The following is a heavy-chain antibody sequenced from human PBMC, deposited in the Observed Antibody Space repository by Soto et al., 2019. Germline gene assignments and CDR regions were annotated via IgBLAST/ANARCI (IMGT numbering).Heavy chain of an antibody. D-gene: IGHD3-3*01. CDR1: GFTFANYG. Sequence: GGSLRFSCGISGFTFANYGMGWVSQAPGKGLEWVSGISSTGRRTYYADSVKGRFTISRDNSMNTVDLQINSLRAEDTAMYYFAKVANVGVCVGCFDHWGQGSLVTVSS. CDR2: ISSTGRRT. CDR3: AKVANVGVCVGCFDH. V-gene: IGHV3-23*01. J-gene: IGHJ4*02.